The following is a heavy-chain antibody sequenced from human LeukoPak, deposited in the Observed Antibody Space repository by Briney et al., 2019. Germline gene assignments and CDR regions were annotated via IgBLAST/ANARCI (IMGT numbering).Heavy chain of an antibody. Sequence: SGTLSLTCAVSGGSISGNNWWGWVRQPPGKGLEWIGEIYHSGSPNYNPSLKSRVTISVDKSRNHFSLNLSSVTAADTAVYYCARVNINNWHSCDYWGQGTLSPSPQ. J-gene: IGHJ4*02. CDR2: IYHSGSP. CDR3: ARVNINNWHSCDY. CDR1: GGSISGNNW. V-gene: IGHV4-4*02. D-gene: IGHD1-1*01.